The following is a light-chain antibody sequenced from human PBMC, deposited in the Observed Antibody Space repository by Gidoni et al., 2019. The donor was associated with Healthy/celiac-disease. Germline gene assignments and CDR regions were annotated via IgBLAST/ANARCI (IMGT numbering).Light chain of an antibody. J-gene: IGKJ2*01. V-gene: IGKV3-15*01. CDR3: QQYNNWPLYT. CDR2: GAS. Sequence: EIVMTQSPATCSVSPGERATLSCRASHSVTSNLAWYLQKPGQAPRLLIYGASTRSTGIPARFSGSGSGTEFTLTISSRQSEDFAVYYCQQYNNWPLYTFGQGTKLEIK. CDR1: HSVTSN.